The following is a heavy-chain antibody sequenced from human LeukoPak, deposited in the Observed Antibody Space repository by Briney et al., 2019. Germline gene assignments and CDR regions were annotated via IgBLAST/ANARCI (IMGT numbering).Heavy chain of an antibody. CDR3: ARESSGRWDYRDV. V-gene: IGHV4-39*07. D-gene: IGHD1-26*01. CDR2: IYYSGST. Sequence: SEPLSLTCTVSGGSISISSYYWGWIRQPPGKGLEWIGSIYYSGSTYYNPSLKSRVTISVDTSKNQFSLKLSSVTAADTAVYYCARESSGRWDYRDVWGKGTTVTVSS. CDR1: GGSISISSYY. J-gene: IGHJ6*03.